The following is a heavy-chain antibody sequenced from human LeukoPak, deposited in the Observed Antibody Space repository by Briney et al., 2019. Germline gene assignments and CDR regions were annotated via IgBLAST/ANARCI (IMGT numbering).Heavy chain of an antibody. CDR2: LYNSGST. CDR3: ARRSDADWYFDV. Sequence: SETLSLTCSVSDDSINSNYWSWIRQPPGKGLEWIGYLYNSGSTNYNPSLKSRVTISVDTSKAQFSLRLSSVTAADTAVYYCARRSDADWYFDVWGRGTMVTVSS. D-gene: IGHD1-26*01. J-gene: IGHJ2*01. V-gene: IGHV4-59*08. CDR1: DDSINSNY.